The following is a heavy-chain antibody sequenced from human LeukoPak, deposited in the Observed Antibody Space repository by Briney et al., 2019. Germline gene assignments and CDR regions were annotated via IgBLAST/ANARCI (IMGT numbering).Heavy chain of an antibody. CDR2: IYHSGST. V-gene: IGHV4-38-2*01. CDR1: GYSISSGYY. D-gene: IGHD4-23*01. J-gene: IGHJ5*02. Sequence: PSETLSLTCAVPGYSISSGYYWGWIRQPPGKGLEWVGSIYHSGSTYYNPSLKSRVTISVDTSKNQFSLKLSSVTAADTAVYYCARHGNADWFDPWGQGTLVTVSS. CDR3: ARHGNADWFDP.